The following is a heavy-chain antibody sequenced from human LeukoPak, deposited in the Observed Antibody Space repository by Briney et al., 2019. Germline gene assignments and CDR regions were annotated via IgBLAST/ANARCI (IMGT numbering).Heavy chain of an antibody. CDR3: ARGGYYDFCDY. J-gene: IGHJ4*02. CDR2: INHSGST. Sequence: SETLSLTCAVYGGSFSGYYWSWIRQPPGKGLEWIGEINHSGSTNYNPSLKSRVTISVDTSKNQFSLKLSSVTAADTAVYYCARGGYYDFCDYWGQGTLVTVSS. CDR1: GGSFSGYY. D-gene: IGHD3-3*01. V-gene: IGHV4-34*01.